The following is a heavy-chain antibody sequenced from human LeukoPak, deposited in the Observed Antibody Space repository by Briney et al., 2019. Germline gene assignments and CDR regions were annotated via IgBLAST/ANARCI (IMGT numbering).Heavy chain of an antibody. V-gene: IGHV4-59*12. CDR3: ASGYYDSSGYFVDY. Sequence: PSETLSLTCTVSGGSISSYYWSWIRQPPGKGLEWIGYIYYSGSTNYNPSLKSRVTMSVDTSKNQFSLKLSSVTAADTAVYYCASGYYDSSGYFVDYWGQGTLVTVSS. J-gene: IGHJ4*02. D-gene: IGHD3-22*01. CDR1: GGSISSYY. CDR2: IYYSGST.